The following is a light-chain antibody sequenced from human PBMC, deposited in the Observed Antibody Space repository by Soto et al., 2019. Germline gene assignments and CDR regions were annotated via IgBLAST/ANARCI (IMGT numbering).Light chain of an antibody. CDR2: EGS. CDR3: CSYAGSSTLV. J-gene: IGLJ2*01. CDR1: SSDVGSYNL. Sequence: QSVLTQPASVSRSPGQSITISCTGTSSDVGSYNLVSWYQQHPGKAPKLMIYEGSKRPSGVSNRFSGSKSGNTASLTISGLQAEDEADYYCCSYAGSSTLVFGGGTKVTVL. V-gene: IGLV2-23*01.